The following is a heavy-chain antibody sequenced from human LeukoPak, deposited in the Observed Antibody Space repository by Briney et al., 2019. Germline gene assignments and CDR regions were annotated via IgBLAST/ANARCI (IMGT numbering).Heavy chain of an antibody. D-gene: IGHD3-3*01. CDR2: IKQDRSEK. CDR1: GFTFTNYW. V-gene: IGHV3-7*01. CDR3: ARLREIPVFGVVTKSTSYFDY. J-gene: IGHJ4*02. Sequence: SGGSLRLSCAASGFTFTNYWMSRVRQAPGKGLELVANIKQDRSEKYYVDSVKGRFTISRDNAKNSLYLQMNSLRAEDTAVYYCARLREIPVFGVVTKSTSYFDYWGQGTLVTVSS.